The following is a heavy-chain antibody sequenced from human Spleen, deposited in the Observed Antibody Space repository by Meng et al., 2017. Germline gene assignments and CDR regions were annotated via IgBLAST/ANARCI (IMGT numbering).Heavy chain of an antibody. Sequence: QVQLQQWGAERLKPSETLSLTCGVSGGSFSDYYWSWIRQPPGKGLEWIGEINHSGSTNYNPSLESRATISVDTSQNNLSLKLSSVTAADSAVYYCARGPTTMAHDFDYWGQGTLVTVSS. D-gene: IGHD4-11*01. V-gene: IGHV4-34*01. CDR3: ARGPTTMAHDFDY. CDR2: INHSGST. J-gene: IGHJ4*02. CDR1: GGSFSDYY.